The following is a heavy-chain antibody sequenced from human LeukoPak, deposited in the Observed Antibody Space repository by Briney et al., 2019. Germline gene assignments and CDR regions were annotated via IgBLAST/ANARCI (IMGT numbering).Heavy chain of an antibody. Sequence: PGGSLRLSCAASGFTFSSYAMSWVRQAPGKGLEWVSAISGGGGSTYYADSVKGRFTISRDNSKNTLYLQMNSLRAEDTAVYYCAKGPSTVTTSARVYYYYGMDVWGQGTTVTVSS. CDR1: GFTFSSYA. D-gene: IGHD4-17*01. CDR3: AKGPSTVTTSARVYYYYGMDV. J-gene: IGHJ6*02. V-gene: IGHV3-23*01. CDR2: ISGGGGST.